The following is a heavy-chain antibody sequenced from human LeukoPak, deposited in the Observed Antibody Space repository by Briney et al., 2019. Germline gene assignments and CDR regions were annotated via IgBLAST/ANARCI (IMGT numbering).Heavy chain of an antibody. CDR1: GFTFSSYA. V-gene: IGHV3-23*01. Sequence: GGSLRLSCAASGFTFSSYAMSWVRQAPGKGLEWVSAISGSGGSTYYADSVKGRFTISRDNSKDTLYLQMNSLRAEDTAVYYCAKVRGGNYYDSSGYSDAFDIWGQGTMVTVSS. CDR2: ISGSGGST. D-gene: IGHD3-22*01. J-gene: IGHJ3*02. CDR3: AKVRGGNYYDSSGYSDAFDI.